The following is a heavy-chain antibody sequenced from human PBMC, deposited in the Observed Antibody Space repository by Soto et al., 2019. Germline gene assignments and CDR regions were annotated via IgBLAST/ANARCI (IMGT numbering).Heavy chain of an antibody. CDR3: PRVGSSTDYNVARGLRYWSFDF. D-gene: IGHD3-9*01. CDR2: IVSSGST. Sequence: SSETLSLTCTVSGGSINTFYWGWVRQPAGKGLEWIGRIVSSGSTSFNPSLESRVAMSVDTSKHHFSLNLSPVTAADMAAYYCPRVGSSTDYNVARGLRYWSFDFWGQGARVTVSA. J-gene: IGHJ4*02. V-gene: IGHV4-4*07. CDR1: GGSINTFY.